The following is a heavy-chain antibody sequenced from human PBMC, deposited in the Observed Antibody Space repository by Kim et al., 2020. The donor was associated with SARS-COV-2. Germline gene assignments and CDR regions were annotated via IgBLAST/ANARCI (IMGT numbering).Heavy chain of an antibody. D-gene: IGHD3-10*01. Sequence: GGSLRLSCAASGFTFSSYWMSWVRQAPGKGLEWVANIKQDGSEKYYVDSVKGRFTISRDNAKNSLYLQMNSLRAEDTAVYYCARRRDGVLLWFGEYTGSYYFDYWGQGTLVTVSS. J-gene: IGHJ4*02. CDR3: ARRRDGVLLWFGEYTGSYYFDY. V-gene: IGHV3-7*01. CDR1: GFTFSSYW. CDR2: IKQDGSEK.